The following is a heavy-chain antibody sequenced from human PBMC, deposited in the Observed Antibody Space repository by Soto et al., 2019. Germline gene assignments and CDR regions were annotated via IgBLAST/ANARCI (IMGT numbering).Heavy chain of an antibody. Sequence: QVQVVESGGGVVQPGRSLRLSCAASGFSFNSYGMHWVRQAPGKGLEWVAIISYDGRNKYYADSVKGRFTISRDSPRNKLYLEMNSLRAEDTAVYYCAKGGSSSARYFDAWGQGALVTVSS. V-gene: IGHV3-30*18. CDR2: ISYDGRNK. CDR1: GFSFNSYG. CDR3: AKGGSSSARYFDA. D-gene: IGHD6-6*01. J-gene: IGHJ5*02.